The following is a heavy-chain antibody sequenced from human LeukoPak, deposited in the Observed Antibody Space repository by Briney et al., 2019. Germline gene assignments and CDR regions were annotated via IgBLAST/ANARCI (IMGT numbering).Heavy chain of an antibody. V-gene: IGHV4-59*02. D-gene: IGHD5-12*01. CDR3: ARSLSGLDSGDR. Sequence: SETLSLSFSVFGGSVSTDHWNWIRQPPGKGLEWIGTFYSDGSTSYNPSLKSRLTISVNTSSNQFSLKLTSVTSADTAVYYCARSLSGLDSGDRWGQGTLVTVSS. J-gene: IGHJ5*02. CDR1: GGSVSTDH. CDR2: FYSDGST.